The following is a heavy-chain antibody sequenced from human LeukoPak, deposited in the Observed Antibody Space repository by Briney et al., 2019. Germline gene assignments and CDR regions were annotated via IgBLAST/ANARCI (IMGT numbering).Heavy chain of an antibody. CDR2: ISSSSSDI. CDR3: ARDPYSGYDTEYYFDY. V-gene: IGHV3-11*06. Sequence: PGGSLRLSCAASGFTFTDWYMSWIRQAPGKGLQWLSYISSSSSDIKYADSVRGRFTISRDNAKKSVYLQMNSLRDEDTAVYYCARDPYSGYDTEYYFDYWGQGTLVTVSS. D-gene: IGHD5-12*01. CDR1: GFTFTDWY. J-gene: IGHJ4*02.